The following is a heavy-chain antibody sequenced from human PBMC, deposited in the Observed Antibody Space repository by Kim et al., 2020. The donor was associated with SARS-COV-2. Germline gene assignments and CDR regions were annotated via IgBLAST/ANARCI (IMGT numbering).Heavy chain of an antibody. CDR3: ARVGRAEVTPLDV. D-gene: IGHD5-18*01. J-gene: IGHJ6*02. V-gene: IGHV4-34*01. CDR1: GGSFSGYY. Sequence: SETLSLTCAVYGGSFSGYYWSWIRQPPGKGLEWIGEINHSGSTNYNPSLKSRVTISVDTSKNQFSLKLSSVTAADTAVYYCARVGRAEVTPLDVWGQGTTVTVSS. CDR2: INHSGST.